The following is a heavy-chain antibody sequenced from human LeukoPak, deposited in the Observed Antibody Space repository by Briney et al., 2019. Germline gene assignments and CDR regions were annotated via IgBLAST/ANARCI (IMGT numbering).Heavy chain of an antibody. Sequence: SETLSLTCTVSGGSISSYYWSWIRQPPGKGLEWIGYIYYSGSTNYNPSLKSRVTISVDTSKNQFSLKLSSATAADTAVYYCARDLICSSTSCYGRRWFDPWGQGTLVTVSS. CDR3: ARDLICSSTSCYGRRWFDP. J-gene: IGHJ5*02. D-gene: IGHD2-2*01. V-gene: IGHV4-59*01. CDR1: GGSISSYY. CDR2: IYYSGST.